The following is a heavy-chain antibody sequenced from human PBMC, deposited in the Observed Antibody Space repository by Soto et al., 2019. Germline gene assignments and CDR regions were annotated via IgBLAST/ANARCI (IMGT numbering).Heavy chain of an antibody. Sequence: QLQLQESGPGLVKPSETLSLTCTVSGGSISSSSYYWGWIRQPPGKGLEWIGSIYYSGSTYYNPSLKSRVTISVDTSKNQFSLKLSSVTAADTAVYYCARSEFEYSSSSGLNWFDPWGQGTLVIVSP. J-gene: IGHJ5*02. CDR1: GGSISSSSYY. CDR2: IYYSGST. V-gene: IGHV4-39*01. CDR3: ARSEFEYSSSSGLNWFDP. D-gene: IGHD6-6*01.